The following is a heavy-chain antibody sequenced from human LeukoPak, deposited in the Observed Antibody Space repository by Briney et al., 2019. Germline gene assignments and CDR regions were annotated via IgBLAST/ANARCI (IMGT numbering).Heavy chain of an antibody. J-gene: IGHJ6*03. CDR1: GGTFSSYA. D-gene: IGHD5-12*01. Sequence: GASVKVSCKASGGTFSSYAISWVRQAPGQGLEWMGGIIPIFGTANYAQKFQGRVTITADESTSTAYMELSSLRSEDTAVYYCARGYSGYDPPYYYYMDVWGKGTTVTVSS. CDR2: IIPIFGTA. V-gene: IGHV1-69*13. CDR3: ARGYSGYDPPYYYYMDV.